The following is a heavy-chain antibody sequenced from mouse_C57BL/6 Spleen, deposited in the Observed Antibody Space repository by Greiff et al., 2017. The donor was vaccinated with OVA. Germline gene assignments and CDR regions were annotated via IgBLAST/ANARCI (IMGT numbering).Heavy chain of an antibody. Sequence: QVQLKESGPELVKPGASVKISCKASGYAFSSSWMNWVKQRPGKGLEWIGRIYPGDGDTNYNGKFKGKATLTADKSSSTAYMQLSSLTSEDSAVYFCASSNYYGSSSYWGQGTTLTVSS. CDR3: ASSNYYGSSSY. CDR1: GYAFSSSW. V-gene: IGHV1-82*01. J-gene: IGHJ2*01. D-gene: IGHD1-1*01. CDR2: IYPGDGDT.